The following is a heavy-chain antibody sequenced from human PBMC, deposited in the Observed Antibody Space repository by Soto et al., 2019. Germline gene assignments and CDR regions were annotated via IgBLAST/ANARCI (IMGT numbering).Heavy chain of an antibody. Sequence: QVQLVESGGGVVQPGRSLRLSCEASGFTFRSYAFHWVRQAPGKGLEWVAVISDDGVNEFYAASLKGRFAISRDNSRNTPSLAMHYLTSEDTALYYCAREMSRFRGGNNWFEPWGQGALVTVSS. J-gene: IGHJ5*02. CDR3: AREMSRFRGGNNWFEP. CDR2: ISDDGVNE. V-gene: IGHV3-30*09. D-gene: IGHD2-2*01. CDR1: GFTFRSYA.